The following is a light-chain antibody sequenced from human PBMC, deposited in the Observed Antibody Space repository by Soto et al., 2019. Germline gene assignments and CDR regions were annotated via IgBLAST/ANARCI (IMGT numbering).Light chain of an antibody. V-gene: IGKV1-39*01. CDR2: AAS. CDR1: QSIATY. CDR3: QQSYSTPPG. J-gene: IGKJ4*01. Sequence: DIQMTQSPSSLSASVGDRVTITCRASQSIATYLNWYQHKPGKAPNLLIYAASSLQGGVPSRFSGSGSGTDFTLTISSLQPEDFATYYCQQSYSTPPGFGGGTKVDIK.